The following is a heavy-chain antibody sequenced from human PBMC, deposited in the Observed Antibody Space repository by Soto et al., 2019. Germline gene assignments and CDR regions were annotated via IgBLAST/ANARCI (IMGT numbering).Heavy chain of an antibody. CDR2: MNPDSGNT. Sequence: QVPLVQSGAEVRTPGASVKVSCKASGYTFTSYDINWVRQATGQGPEWMGWMNPDSGNTGYVQKFQGRVTMTRNNATRTAYMELSRLRSEDTAVYYCARSVGGSNGNFDYWGQGTLVTVSS. J-gene: IGHJ4*02. CDR1: GYTFTSYD. V-gene: IGHV1-8*01. D-gene: IGHD3-10*01. CDR3: ARSVGGSNGNFDY.